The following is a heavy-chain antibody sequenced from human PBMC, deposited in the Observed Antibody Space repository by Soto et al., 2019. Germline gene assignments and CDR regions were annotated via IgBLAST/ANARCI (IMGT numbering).Heavy chain of an antibody. J-gene: IGHJ6*02. CDR1: GGSLSGYY. V-gene: IGHV4-34*01. CDR3: VREEAVQWFTKGYYGMDV. CDR2: ISHRGNT. Sequence: QVHLQQWGAGLLKPSETLSLTCAVYGGSLSGYYWSWIRQPPGKGLEWIGEISHRGNTNYNPSLKSRVTISVDTSKNQFSLKLSSVTAADTAVYYCVREEAVQWFTKGYYGMDVWGQGTTVTVSS. D-gene: IGHD2-8*01.